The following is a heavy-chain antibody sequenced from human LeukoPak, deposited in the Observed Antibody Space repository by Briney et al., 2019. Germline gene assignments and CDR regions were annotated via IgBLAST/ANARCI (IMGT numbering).Heavy chain of an antibody. V-gene: IGHV3-48*04. CDR2: ISSSSSTI. Sequence: GGSLRLSCAASGFTFSSYSMNWVRQAPGKGLEWVSYISSSSSTIYYADSVKGRFTISRDNAKNSLYLQMNSLRAEDTAVYYCARDDEYSSSQFDYWGQGTLVTVSS. J-gene: IGHJ4*02. D-gene: IGHD6-13*01. CDR1: GFTFSSYS. CDR3: ARDDEYSSSQFDY.